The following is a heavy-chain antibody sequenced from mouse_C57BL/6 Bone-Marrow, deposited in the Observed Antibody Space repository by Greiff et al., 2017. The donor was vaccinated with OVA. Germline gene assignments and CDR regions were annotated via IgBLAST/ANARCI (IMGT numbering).Heavy chain of an antibody. Sequence: VQLQQSGAELVRPGASVKLSCKASGYTFTDYYINWVKQRPGQGLEWIARIYPGSGNTYYNEKFKGKATLTADKSSSTAYMELRSLTSEDSAVYFCARRYGSLDYWGQGTTLTVSS. CDR3: ARRYGSLDY. V-gene: IGHV1-76*01. CDR1: GYTFTDYY. J-gene: IGHJ2*01. D-gene: IGHD1-1*01. CDR2: IYPGSGNT.